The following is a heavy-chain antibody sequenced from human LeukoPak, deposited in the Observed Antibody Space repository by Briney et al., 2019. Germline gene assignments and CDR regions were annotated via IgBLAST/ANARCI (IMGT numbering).Heavy chain of an antibody. CDR3: AAPSEYHYMDV. CDR2: IKQDGSEK. Sequence: GGSLRLSCAASGFTFSSYWMSWVRQAPGKGLEWVANIKQDGSEKYYVDSVKGRFTISRDNAKNSLYLQMNSLRAEDTAVYYCAAPSEYHYMDVWGKGTTVTVSS. CDR1: GFTFSSYW. J-gene: IGHJ6*03. V-gene: IGHV3-7*01. D-gene: IGHD3-10*01.